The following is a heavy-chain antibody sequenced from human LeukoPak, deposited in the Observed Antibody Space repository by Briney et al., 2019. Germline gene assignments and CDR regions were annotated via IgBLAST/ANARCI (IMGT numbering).Heavy chain of an antibody. D-gene: IGHD6-19*01. Sequence: SETLSLTCAVSSDSISSNNWWNWVRQPPGKGLEWIGEIYHSGITEYNPSLRSRVTISVDKSKNQFSLKLNSVTAADTAVYHCAREYESSGWYSKGSFDYWGQGILVTVSS. CDR2: IYHSGIT. J-gene: IGHJ4*02. V-gene: IGHV4-4*02. CDR3: AREYESSGWYSKGSFDY. CDR1: SDSISSNNW.